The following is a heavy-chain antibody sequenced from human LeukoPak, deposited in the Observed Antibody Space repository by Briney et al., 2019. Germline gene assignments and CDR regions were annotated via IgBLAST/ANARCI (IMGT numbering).Heavy chain of an antibody. CDR3: AKLPTYYFDSTGYYFDY. V-gene: IGHV3-23*01. D-gene: IGHD3-22*01. CDR2: FSGSGGSS. CDR1: GFTFTSFA. Sequence: PGGPLRLPWAAPGFTFTSFAMAGVPRAPGRGWRGVSPFSGSGGSSYYADSVKGRFTISSDNSRNTLYLQMNSLRAEDTAVYYCAKLPTYYFDSTGYYFDYWGQGTLVTVSS. J-gene: IGHJ4*02.